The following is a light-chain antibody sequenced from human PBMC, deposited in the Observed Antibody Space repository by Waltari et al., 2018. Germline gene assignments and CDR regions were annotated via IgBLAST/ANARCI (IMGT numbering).Light chain of an antibody. CDR2: WAS. CDR3: LQYYITPRT. CDR1: QSVLYSSNNKNY. Sequence: DIVVTQSPDSLAVSLGERATINCKSSQSVLYSSNNKNYLAWYQQKPGQPPKLLIYWASTRESGVPDRFSGSGSETDFTLTISSLQAEDVAVYYCLQYYITPRTFGQGTKVEIK. J-gene: IGKJ1*01. V-gene: IGKV4-1*01.